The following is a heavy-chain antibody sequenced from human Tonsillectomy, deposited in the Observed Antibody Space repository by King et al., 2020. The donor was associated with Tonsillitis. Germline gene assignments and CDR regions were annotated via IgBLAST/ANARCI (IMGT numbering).Heavy chain of an antibody. CDR2: ISSSSSYI. J-gene: IGHJ4*02. V-gene: IGHV3-21*01. CDR1: GFTFSSYI. Sequence: VQLVQSGGGLFKPGGSLRLSCAASGFTFSSYIMNGVCQAPGKGLEWVASISSSSSYIYYAASVKGRFPISRDNAKNSLYLQMNSLRAEDTAVYYCARGGLYGSGSYSPDYWGQGTLVAVSS. D-gene: IGHD3-10*01. CDR3: ARGGLYGSGSYSPDY.